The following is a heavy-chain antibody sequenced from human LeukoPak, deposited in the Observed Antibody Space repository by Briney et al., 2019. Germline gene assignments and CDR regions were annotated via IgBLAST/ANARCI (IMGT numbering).Heavy chain of an antibody. J-gene: IGHJ4*02. CDR3: AIDIEAVAENFDD. CDR2: INSDGSST. D-gene: IGHD6-19*01. CDR1: GFTFSSYW. V-gene: IGHV3-74*01. Sequence: GGSLRLSCAASGFTFSSYWMHWVRHAPGKGLVWVSRINSDGSSTSYADSVKGRFTISRDNAKNTLYLQMNSLRAEDTAVYYCAIDIEAVAENFDDWGQGTLVTVSS.